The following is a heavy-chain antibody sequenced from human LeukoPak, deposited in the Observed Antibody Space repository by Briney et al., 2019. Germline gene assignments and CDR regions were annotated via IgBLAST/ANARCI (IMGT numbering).Heavy chain of an antibody. CDR1: GGSFSGYY. J-gene: IGHJ4*02. CDR2: INHSGST. CDR3: ARGRRGITTIVVVTNEPFDY. D-gene: IGHD3-22*01. Sequence: ASETLSLTCAVYGGSFSGYYWSWIRQPPGKGLEWIGEINHSGSTNYNPSLKSRVTISVDTSKNQFSLKLSSVTAADTAVYYCARGRRGITTIVVVTNEPFDYWGQGTLVTVSS. V-gene: IGHV4-34*01.